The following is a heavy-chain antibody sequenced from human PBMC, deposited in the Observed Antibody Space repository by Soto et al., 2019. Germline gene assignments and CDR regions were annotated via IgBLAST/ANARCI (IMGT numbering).Heavy chain of an antibody. CDR2: ISLSSTYR. V-gene: IGHV3-21*01. CDR3: ARGGQAYGQFPIDL. J-gene: IGHJ6*02. CDR1: GFTFSSNS. Sequence: EVQLVESGGGLVKPGGSLRLSCAASGFTFSSNSMNWVRQAPGKGLEWVSSISLSSTYRYYADSVRGRFTISRDNSKNSPDLQMNSLRAEDTAVYLWARGGQAYGQFPIDLLGPGNTVNGSS. D-gene: IGHD3-16*01.